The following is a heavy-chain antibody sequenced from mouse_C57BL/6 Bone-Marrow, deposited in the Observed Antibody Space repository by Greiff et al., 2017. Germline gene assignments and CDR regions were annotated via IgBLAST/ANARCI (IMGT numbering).Heavy chain of an antibody. CDR3: ARRGDLLWYPWFAY. CDR1: GYTFTSYG. CDR2: IYPRSGNT. Sequence: VQLQESGAELARPGASVKLSCKASGYTFTSYGISWVKQRTGQGLEWIGEIYPRSGNTYYNEKFKGKATLTADKSSSTAYMELRSLTSEDSAVYFCARRGDLLWYPWFAYWGKGTLVTVSA. D-gene: IGHD2-1*01. V-gene: IGHV1-81*01. J-gene: IGHJ3*01.